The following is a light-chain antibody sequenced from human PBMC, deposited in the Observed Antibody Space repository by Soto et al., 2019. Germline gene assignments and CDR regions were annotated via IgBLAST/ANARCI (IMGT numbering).Light chain of an antibody. J-gene: IGKJ1*01. CDR3: KKYNSAPQT. V-gene: IGKV1-39*01. Sequence: DIQMTQSPSSLSASVGDRVTITCRASQSISSYLNWYQQKPGKAPKLLIYAAYSLQSGVQSRFSGSGSGTDFTLTIRSLQPEDVATYYCKKYNSAPQTFGQGTKVDIK. CDR2: AAY. CDR1: QSISSY.